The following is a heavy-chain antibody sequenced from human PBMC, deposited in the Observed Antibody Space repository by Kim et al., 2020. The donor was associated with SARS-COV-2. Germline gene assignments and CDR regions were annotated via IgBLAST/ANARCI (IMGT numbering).Heavy chain of an antibody. Sequence: GGSLRLSCAASGFTFDDYAMHWVRQAPGKGLEWVSGISWNSGSIGYADSVKGRFTISRDNAKNSLYLQMNSLRAEDTALYYCAKDYRYNWNRANGMDVWGQGTTVTVSS. J-gene: IGHJ6*02. CDR3: AKDYRYNWNRANGMDV. CDR1: GFTFDDYA. D-gene: IGHD1-20*01. V-gene: IGHV3-9*01. CDR2: ISWNSGSI.